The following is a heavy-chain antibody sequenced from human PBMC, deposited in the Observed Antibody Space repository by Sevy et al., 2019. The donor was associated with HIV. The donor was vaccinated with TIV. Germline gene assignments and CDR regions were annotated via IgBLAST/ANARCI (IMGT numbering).Heavy chain of an antibody. CDR3: ATEGLSGYVSPFAY. CDR1: GFTFSNYA. CDR2: ISGRGGRI. Sequence: GGSLRLSCAASGFTFSNYAMSWVRQAPGKGLEWVSAISGRGGRIYYADSVKGRFTISRDNSKNTLYLQMNSLRAEDTAVYYCATEGLSGYVSPFAYWGQGTLVTVSS. J-gene: IGHJ4*02. V-gene: IGHV3-23*01. D-gene: IGHD5-12*01.